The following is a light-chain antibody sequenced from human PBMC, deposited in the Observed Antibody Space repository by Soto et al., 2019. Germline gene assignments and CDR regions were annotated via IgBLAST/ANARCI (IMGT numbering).Light chain of an antibody. J-gene: IGKJ1*01. CDR3: QQYVSSVT. V-gene: IGKV3-20*01. CDR1: QSVDSSF. CDR2: GAS. Sequence: EIVLTQSPGSLSLSPGERATLSCRASQSVDSSFFAWYQQKPGQAPRLLIYGASNRATGIPDRFSGSGSGTVFTITISRLEPEVFAVYYCQQYVSSVTFGRGTKVEIK.